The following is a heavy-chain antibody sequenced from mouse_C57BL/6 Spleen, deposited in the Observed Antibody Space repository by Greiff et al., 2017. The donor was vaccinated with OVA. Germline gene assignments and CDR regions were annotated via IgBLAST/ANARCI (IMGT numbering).Heavy chain of an antibody. CDR3: ARDGSSHAMDY. J-gene: IGHJ4*01. Sequence: VQRVESGAELVRPGTSVKVSCKASGYAFTNYLIEWVKQRPGQGLEWIGVINPGSGGTNYNEKFKGKATLTADKSSSTAYMQLSSLTSEDSAVYFCARDGSSHAMDYWGQGTSVTVSS. CDR2: INPGSGGT. CDR1: GYAFTNYL. D-gene: IGHD1-1*01. V-gene: IGHV1-54*01.